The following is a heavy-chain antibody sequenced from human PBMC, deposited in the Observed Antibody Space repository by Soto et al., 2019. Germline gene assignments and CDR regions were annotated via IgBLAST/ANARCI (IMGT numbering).Heavy chain of an antibody. CDR3: ARGKRITMVRGDFPTAGMDV. V-gene: IGHV4-34*01. CDR2: INHSGST. Sequence: QVQLQQWGAGLLKPSETLSLTCAVYGGSFSGYYWSWIRQPPGKGLEWIGEINHSGSTNYNPSLKRRVTRSVDTSKNQFALKLSSVTAADTAVYYCARGKRITMVRGDFPTAGMDVWGQGTTVTVSS. J-gene: IGHJ6*02. D-gene: IGHD3-10*01. CDR1: GGSFSGYY.